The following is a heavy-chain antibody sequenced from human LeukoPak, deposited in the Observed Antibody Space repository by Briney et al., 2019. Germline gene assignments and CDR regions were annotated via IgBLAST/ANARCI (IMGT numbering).Heavy chain of an antibody. CDR2: ISAYNGNT. J-gene: IGHJ3*02. D-gene: IGHD5-18*01. CDR1: GYTFTSYG. CDR3: ARGQRGYSYDAFDI. Sequence: ASVKVSCKASGYTFTSYGISWVRQAPGQGLEWMGWISAYNGNTNYAQKLQGRVTMTADTSTSTAYMELRSLRSDDTAVYYCARGQRGYSYDAFDIWGQGTMVTVSS. V-gene: IGHV1-18*01.